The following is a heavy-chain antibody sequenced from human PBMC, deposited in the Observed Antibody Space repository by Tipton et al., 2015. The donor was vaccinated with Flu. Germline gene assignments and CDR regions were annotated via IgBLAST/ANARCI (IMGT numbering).Heavy chain of an antibody. D-gene: IGHD3-10*01. Sequence: RSLRLSCAASGFTFSSYGMHWVRQAPGKGLEWVAVISYDGSNKYYADSVKGRFTISRDNSKNTLYLQMNNLRAEDTAVYYCANGLLWFGESDAFDIWGQGTMVTVSS. CDR3: ANGLLWFGESDAFDI. CDR2: ISYDGSNK. CDR1: GFTFSSYG. V-gene: IGHV3-30*18. J-gene: IGHJ3*02.